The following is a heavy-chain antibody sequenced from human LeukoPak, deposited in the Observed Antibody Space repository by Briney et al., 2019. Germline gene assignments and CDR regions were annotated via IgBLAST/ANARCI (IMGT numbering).Heavy chain of an antibody. CDR3: ARGEEEVVPAATLDY. D-gene: IGHD2-2*01. J-gene: IGHJ4*02. Sequence: PSETLSLTCSVSGDSITGYYWSWIRQPPGKGLEWIGEINHSGSTNYNPSLKSRVTISVDTSKNQFSLKLSSVTAADTAVYYCARGEEEVVPAATLDYWGQGTLVTVSS. CDR1: GDSITGYY. CDR2: INHSGST. V-gene: IGHV4-34*01.